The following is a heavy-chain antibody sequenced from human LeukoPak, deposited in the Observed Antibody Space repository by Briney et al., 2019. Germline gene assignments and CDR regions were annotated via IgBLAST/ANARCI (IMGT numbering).Heavy chain of an antibody. CDR3: ARDLSPNWNYVDYYYYYMDV. CDR1: GFTFSSYS. Sequence: GGSLRLSCAASGFTFSSYSMNWVRQAPGKGLEWVSSISSSSSSYIYYADSVKGRFTISRDNAKNSLYLQMNSLRAEDTAVYYCARDLSPNWNYVDYYYYYMDVWGKGTTVTVSS. V-gene: IGHV3-21*01. D-gene: IGHD1-7*01. CDR2: ISSSSSSYI. J-gene: IGHJ6*03.